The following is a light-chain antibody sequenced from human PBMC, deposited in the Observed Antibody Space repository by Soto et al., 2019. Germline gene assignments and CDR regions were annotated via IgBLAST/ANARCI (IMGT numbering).Light chain of an antibody. V-gene: IGKV3-20*01. CDR2: TAS. J-gene: IGKJ5*01. Sequence: EIVLTQSPGTLSLSPGERATLSCRASQSVSSSYLAWYQQRPGQAPRLLIYTASSRATGIPDRFSGSGSGTDFTLTISRLEPEDFAVYYCQQYCSSLTFGQGTRLEIK. CDR1: QSVSSSY. CDR3: QQYCSSLT.